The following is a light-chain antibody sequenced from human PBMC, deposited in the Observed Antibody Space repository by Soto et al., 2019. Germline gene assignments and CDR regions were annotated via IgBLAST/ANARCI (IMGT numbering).Light chain of an antibody. CDR1: QGISSY. CDR3: QQGGT. V-gene: IGKV1-9*01. CDR2: AAS. Sequence: DIQLTQYPSFLSASVGDRVTITCRASQGISSYLAWYQQKPGKAPKLLIYAASTLQSGVPSRFSGSGSGTEFTLTMSSLQPEDFATYYCQQGGTFGPGTKVDI. J-gene: IGKJ3*01.